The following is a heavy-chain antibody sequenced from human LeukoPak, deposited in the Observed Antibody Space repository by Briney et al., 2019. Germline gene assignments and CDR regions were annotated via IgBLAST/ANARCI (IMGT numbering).Heavy chain of an antibody. D-gene: IGHD3-10*01. CDR3: ARAVGSGSFQTYYYYMDV. J-gene: IGHJ6*03. Sequence: SETLSLAYTVSGGSISSYYWSWIRQPAGKGLEWIGRIYTSGSTNYNPSLKSRVTMSVDTSKNQFSLKLSSVTAADTAVYYCARAVGSGSFQTYYYYMDVWGKGTTVTISS. CDR1: GGSISSYY. CDR2: IYTSGST. V-gene: IGHV4-4*07.